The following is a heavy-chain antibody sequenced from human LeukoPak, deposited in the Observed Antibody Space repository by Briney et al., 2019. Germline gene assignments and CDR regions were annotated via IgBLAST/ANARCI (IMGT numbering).Heavy chain of an antibody. CDR2: IYYSEST. CDR1: GGSISSYY. J-gene: IGHJ6*03. D-gene: IGHD6-6*01. Sequence: SETLSLTCTVSGGSISSYYWSWIRQPPGKGLEWIGYIYYSESTNYNPSLKSRVTISVDTSKNQFSLKLSSVTAADTAVYYCARDGKAARPNYYYYYMDVWGKGTTVTVS. V-gene: IGHV4-59*01. CDR3: ARDGKAARPNYYYYYMDV.